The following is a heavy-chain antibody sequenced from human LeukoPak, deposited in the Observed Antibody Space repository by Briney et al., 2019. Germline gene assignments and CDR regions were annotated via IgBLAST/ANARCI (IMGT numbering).Heavy chain of an antibody. V-gene: IGHV3-20*04. J-gene: IGHJ6*02. Sequence: GGSLRLFCAPSGLTFDDYGMRWARQAPGRGLEWLSDINWKGGSTVYAHSVKGRFTISRDNAKNSLYLQMNSLRAEDTDSYYWAREQPISSSWSLGYYGMDVWGQGTTVTVSS. CDR3: AREQPISSSWSLGYYGMDV. CDR1: GLTFDDYG. D-gene: IGHD6-13*01. CDR2: INWKGGST.